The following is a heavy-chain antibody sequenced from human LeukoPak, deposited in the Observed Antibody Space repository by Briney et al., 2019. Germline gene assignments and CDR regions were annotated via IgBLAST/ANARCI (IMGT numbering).Heavy chain of an antibody. J-gene: IGHJ4*02. CDR1: GGFISSYY. CDR3: ARGASTRDFDY. Sequence: PSETLSLTCTVSGGFISSYYWSWIRQPPGKGLEWIGYIYQSGSTSYNPSLKSRVTISVDTSKNQFSLKLSSVTAADTAMYYCARGASTRDFDYWGQGTLVTVSS. CDR2: IYQSGST. V-gene: IGHV4-59*01. D-gene: IGHD1-26*01.